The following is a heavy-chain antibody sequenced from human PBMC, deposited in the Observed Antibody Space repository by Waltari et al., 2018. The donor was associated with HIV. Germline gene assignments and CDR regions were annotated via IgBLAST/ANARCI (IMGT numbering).Heavy chain of an antibody. J-gene: IGHJ6*02. Sequence: EVQLVASGGGLIEPGGSLRVSCAASGFTISSNYMSWVRQAPGKGLEWVSFIYSGGSRYYADSVKGRFIISRDNSKNTVSLHMNSLRAEDTAVYYCARDPRSSGYYGMDVWGQGIKVT. CDR3: ARDPRSSGYYGMDV. CDR1: GFTISSNY. V-gene: IGHV3-53*01. CDR2: IYSGGSR. D-gene: IGHD1-26*01.